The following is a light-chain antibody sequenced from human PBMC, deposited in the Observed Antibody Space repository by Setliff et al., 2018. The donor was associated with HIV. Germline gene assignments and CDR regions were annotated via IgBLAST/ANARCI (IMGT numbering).Light chain of an antibody. CDR2: EVT. CDR1: SNDVGGYNY. V-gene: IGLV2-14*01. CDR3: SSFGSSNTHV. J-gene: IGLJ1*01. Sequence: QSALAQPASVSGSPGQSITISCTGTSNDVGGYNYVCWYQQHPGKAPKLMIYEVTNRPSEVSYRFSGSKSGNTASLTISGLQAEDEADYYCSSFGSSNTHVFGTGTKVTVL.